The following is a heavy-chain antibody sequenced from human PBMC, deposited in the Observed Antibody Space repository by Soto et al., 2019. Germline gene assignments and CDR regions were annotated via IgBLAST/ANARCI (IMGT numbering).Heavy chain of an antibody. D-gene: IGHD5-12*01. J-gene: IGHJ5*01. V-gene: IGHV3-23*01. CDR3: ALPVDSGGYVDS. Sequence: EVLLLESGGGLLQPGGSLRLSCVASGVTFSTSDMNWVRQAPGKGPEWVSTISSDSGSTDYADSVKGSFTISRDKSRAMLYLQMNSLSPEDTAIYCCALPVDSGGYVDSLGRGTMSPVSS. CDR2: ISSDSGST. CDR1: GVTFSTSD.